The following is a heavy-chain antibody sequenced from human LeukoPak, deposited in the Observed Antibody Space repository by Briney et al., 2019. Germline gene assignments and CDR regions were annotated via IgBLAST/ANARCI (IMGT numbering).Heavy chain of an antibody. V-gene: IGHV4-34*01. CDR2: INHSGST. CDR3: ARVGYSIDY. D-gene: IGHD2-2*03. CDR1: GGSFSGYY. J-gene: IGHJ4*02. Sequence: SETLSLTCAVYGGSFSGYYWSWIRQPPGKGLEWIGEINHSGSTNYNPSLKSRVTISVDTSKIQFSLGLSSVTAADTAVYYCARVGYSIDYWGQGTLVTVSS.